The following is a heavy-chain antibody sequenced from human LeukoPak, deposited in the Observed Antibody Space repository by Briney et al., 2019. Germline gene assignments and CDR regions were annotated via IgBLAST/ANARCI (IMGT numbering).Heavy chain of an antibody. CDR2: IGISSGNT. J-gene: IGHJ4*02. Sequence: GGSLRLSCAASGFTFSDYSMNWVRQAPGKGLEWISYIGISSGNTKYADSVKGRFTISGDNAKSSLYLQMNSLRVEDTAVYYCARDYNYAFDNWGQGALVTVSS. V-gene: IGHV3-48*04. CDR1: GFTFSDYS. D-gene: IGHD1-1*01. CDR3: ARDYNYAFDN.